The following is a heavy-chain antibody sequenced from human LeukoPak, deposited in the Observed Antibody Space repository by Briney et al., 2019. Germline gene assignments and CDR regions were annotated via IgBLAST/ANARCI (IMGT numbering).Heavy chain of an antibody. CDR1: GDSISTSSYY. CDR2: IYYSGST. V-gene: IGHV4-39*07. Sequence: SETLSLTCSVSGDSISTSSYYWGWIRQPPGKGLEWIGTIYYSGSTYYNPSLTSRVTISVDTSKNQFSLKLSSVTAADTAVYYCARVRITFGGGGNWFDPWGQGTLVTVSS. J-gene: IGHJ5*02. CDR3: ARVRITFGGGGNWFDP. D-gene: IGHD3-16*01.